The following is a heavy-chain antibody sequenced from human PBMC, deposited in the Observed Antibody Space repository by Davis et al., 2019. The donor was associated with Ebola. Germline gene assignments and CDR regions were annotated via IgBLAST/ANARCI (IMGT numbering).Heavy chain of an antibody. D-gene: IGHD6-13*01. CDR1: GYTFTGYY. J-gene: IGHJ4*02. CDR2: INPNSGGT. CDR3: ARDGTSAAGAPFGY. Sequence: AASVKVSCKASGYTFTGYYMRWVRQAPGQGLEWMGWINPNSGGTNYAQKFQGWVTMTRDTSISTAYMELSRLRSDDTAVYYCARDGTSAAGAPFGYWGQGTLVTVSS. V-gene: IGHV1-2*04.